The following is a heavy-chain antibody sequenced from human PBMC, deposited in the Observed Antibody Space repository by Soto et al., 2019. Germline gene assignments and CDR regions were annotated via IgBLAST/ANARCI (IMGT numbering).Heavy chain of an antibody. CDR3: AREEIVLVPAGGMDV. CDR2: IYYSGST. Sequence: SETLSPTCTVSGGPIRSGDYYWSWIRQPPGKGLEWIGYIYYSGSTYYNPALKSRVTISVDTTKNQFSLKLSSVTAADTAVYYCAREEIVLVPAGGMDVRGQGTTVT. V-gene: IGHV4-30-4*01. CDR1: GGPIRSGDYY. D-gene: IGHD2-2*01. J-gene: IGHJ6*02.